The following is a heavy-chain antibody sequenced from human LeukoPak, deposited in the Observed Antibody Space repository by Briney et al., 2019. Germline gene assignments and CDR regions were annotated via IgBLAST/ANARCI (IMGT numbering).Heavy chain of an antibody. D-gene: IGHD3-22*01. CDR3: AREIGDDSSLNAFDI. J-gene: IGHJ3*02. CDR1: GYTFTGYY. Sequence: ASVKVPCKASGYTFTGYYMHWVRQAPGQGLEWMGWINPNSGGTNYAQKFQGRVTMTMDKAITTAYMELSRLRSDGTAVYYCAREIGDDSSLNAFDIWGQGTMVTVSS. V-gene: IGHV1-2*02. CDR2: INPNSGGT.